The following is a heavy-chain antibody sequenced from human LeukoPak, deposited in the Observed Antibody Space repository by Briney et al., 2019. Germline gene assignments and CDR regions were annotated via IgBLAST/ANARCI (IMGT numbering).Heavy chain of an antibody. J-gene: IGHJ3*02. D-gene: IGHD3-22*01. Sequence: GGSLRLSCAASGFTFSSYAMHWVRQAPGKGLEYVSAISSNGGSTCYANSVKGRFTISRDNSKNTLYLQMGSLRAEDVAVYYCARGSLGYYDSSDWAFDIWGQGTMVTVSS. CDR3: ARGSLGYYDSSDWAFDI. CDR2: ISSNGGST. V-gene: IGHV3-64*01. CDR1: GFTFSSYA.